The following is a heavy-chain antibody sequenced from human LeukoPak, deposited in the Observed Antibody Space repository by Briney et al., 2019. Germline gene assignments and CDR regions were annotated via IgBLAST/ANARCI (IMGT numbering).Heavy chain of an antibody. CDR2: ISVYSGNT. CDR3: ARDGWSLGP. V-gene: IGHV1-18*01. J-gene: IGHJ5*02. Sequence: GTSVKVSCKASGGTFSSYAISWVRQAPGQGPEWMAWISVYSGNTKYAQKFQDRVTLTADTSTSTVYMELGSLRSDDTAVYYCARDGWSLGPWGQGTLVTVSS. CDR1: GGTFSSYA. D-gene: IGHD2-8*01.